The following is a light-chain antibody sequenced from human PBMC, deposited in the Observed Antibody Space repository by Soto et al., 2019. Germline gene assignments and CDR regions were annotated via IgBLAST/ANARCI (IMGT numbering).Light chain of an antibody. CDR2: WAS. CDR1: QSVLHSSNNKNY. V-gene: IGKV4-1*01. Sequence: DIEMTQSPDSLAVSLGERATINCKSSQSVLHSSNNKNYLAWYQQKPGQPPKLLIYWASTRESGAPDRFSGSGSGTEFTLTISSLQAEDVAVYYCQQYYSTPLFGQGTRLEIK. CDR3: QQYYSTPL. J-gene: IGKJ5*01.